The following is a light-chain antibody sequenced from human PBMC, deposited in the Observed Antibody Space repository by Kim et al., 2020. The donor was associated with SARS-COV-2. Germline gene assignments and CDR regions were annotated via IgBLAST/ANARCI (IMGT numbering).Light chain of an antibody. Sequence: VHPRTTSCITCPGDNVGDKYARWYQQKPGQSPVLVIYQDTQRPSGIPERFSGSNSGNTATLAVSGTQAMDEADYYCQAWHSSTMVFGGGTQLTVL. CDR1: NVGDKY. J-gene: IGLJ2*01. CDR3: QAWHSSTMV. CDR2: QDT. V-gene: IGLV3-1*01.